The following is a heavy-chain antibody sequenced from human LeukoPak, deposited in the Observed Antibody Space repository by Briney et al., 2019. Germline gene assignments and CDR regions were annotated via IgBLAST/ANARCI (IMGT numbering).Heavy chain of an antibody. CDR3: ARGGRLVGDWFDP. J-gene: IGHJ5*02. CDR2: IYYTGST. CDR1: GDSLSSYY. V-gene: IGHV4-59*12. Sequence: PSETLSLTCIVSGDSLSSYYWSWIRQPPGPGREWIGYIYYTGSTNYNPSLKSRVTISVDTSKNQFSLKLSSVTAADTAVYYCARGGRLVGDWFDPWGQGTLVTVSS. D-gene: IGHD6-19*01.